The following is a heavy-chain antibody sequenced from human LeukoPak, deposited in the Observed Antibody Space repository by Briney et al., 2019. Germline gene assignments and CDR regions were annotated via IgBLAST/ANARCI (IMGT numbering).Heavy chain of an antibody. V-gene: IGHV4-61*02. Sequence: KPSQTLSLTCTVSGDSISSGDYYWSWIRQPAGKGLEWIGRISSSGSTNYNPSLKSRVTISVDTSKNQFSLKLSSVTAADTAVYYCARGLWFGDENPPYFDYWGQGTLVTVSS. CDR3: ARGLWFGDENPPYFDY. J-gene: IGHJ4*02. CDR1: GDSISSGDYY. CDR2: ISSSGST. D-gene: IGHD3-10*01.